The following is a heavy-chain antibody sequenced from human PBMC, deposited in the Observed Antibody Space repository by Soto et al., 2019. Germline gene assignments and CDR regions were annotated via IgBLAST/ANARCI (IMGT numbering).Heavy chain of an antibody. V-gene: IGHV2-5*02. CDR3: AHRVLRTVFGLVTTTAIYFDF. CDR2: IYWDDDK. D-gene: IGHD3-3*01. Sequence: QITLNESGPPVVRPTETLTLTCRFSGFSLTTSGVGVGWVRQSPGKAPEWLALIYWDDDKRYSESLKSRLTTTKDTSKNQVVLTVANLDPTDTATYYCAHRVLRTVFGLVTTTAIYFDFWGQGTPVAVSS. CDR1: GFSLTTSGVG. J-gene: IGHJ4*02.